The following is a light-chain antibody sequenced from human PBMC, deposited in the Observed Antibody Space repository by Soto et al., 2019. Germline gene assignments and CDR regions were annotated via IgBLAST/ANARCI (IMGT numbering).Light chain of an antibody. CDR3: CSYAGDYTYV. CDR2: DVS. Sequence: QSALTQPRSVSGSPGQSVTISCTGTRSDVGGYNLVSWYQQHPGNAPKVLIYDVSQRPSGVPDRFSGSKSGNTASLTISGLQAEDEADYYCCSYAGDYTYVFGTGTKFTVL. J-gene: IGLJ1*01. CDR1: RSDVGGYNL. V-gene: IGLV2-11*01.